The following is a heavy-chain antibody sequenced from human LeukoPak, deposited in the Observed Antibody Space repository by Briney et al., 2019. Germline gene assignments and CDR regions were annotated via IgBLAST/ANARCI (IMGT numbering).Heavy chain of an antibody. CDR3: ARLDDYGDYVMN. Sequence: ASVKVSCKASGYTFTSYFMHWVRQAPGQGLEWMGIINPSGGSTNNAQKFQGRVTMTRDTSTSTVFMELSSLRSEDTAVYYCARLDDYGDYVMNWGQGTLVTVSS. V-gene: IGHV1-46*01. J-gene: IGHJ4*02. CDR1: GYTFTSYF. CDR2: INPSGGST. D-gene: IGHD4-17*01.